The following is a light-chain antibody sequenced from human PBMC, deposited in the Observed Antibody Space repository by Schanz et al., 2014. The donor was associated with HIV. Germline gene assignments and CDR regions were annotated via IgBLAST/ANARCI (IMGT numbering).Light chain of an antibody. J-gene: IGLJ3*02. CDR1: SSDVGAYDF. CDR2: DDT. V-gene: IGLV2-14*03. Sequence: QSALTQPASVSGSPGQSITISCTGTSSDVGAYDFVSWYQQHRGKAPKLMIYDDTNRPSGVSNRFSGSKSGSTASLTIPGLQAEDEADYYCSSYTSSSTPVFGGGTKLTVL. CDR3: SSYTSSSTPV.